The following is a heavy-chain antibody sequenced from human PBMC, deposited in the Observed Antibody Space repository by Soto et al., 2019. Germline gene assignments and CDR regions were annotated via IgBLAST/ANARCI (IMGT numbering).Heavy chain of an antibody. D-gene: IGHD2-2*01. CDR2: ISYDGDNE. CDR1: GFTFSNYA. CDR3: AKDGGPVYCNSPGCAAKHFAY. J-gene: IGHJ4*02. V-gene: IGHV3-30*18. Sequence: QVQLVESGGGVVQPGRSLRLSCAASGFTFSNYAMHWVRQAPGKGLEWLAIISYDGDNEYYADSVRGRFTISRDNSKNTLYLQTNNLRQEDTAVYYCAKDGGPVYCNSPGCAAKHFAYWGQGTLVTVSS.